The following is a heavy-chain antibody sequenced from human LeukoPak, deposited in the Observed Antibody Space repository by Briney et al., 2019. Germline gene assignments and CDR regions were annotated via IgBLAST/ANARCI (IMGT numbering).Heavy chain of an antibody. D-gene: IGHD6-13*01. V-gene: IGHV3-30*19. CDR2: IWYDGSNK. CDR1: GFTFSNYG. CDR3: ARVGRYSSSWYFDY. Sequence: GGSLRLSCAASGFTFSNYGMHWVRQAPGKALEWVAVIWYDGSNKYYADSVKGRFTISRDNSKNTLYLQMNSLRAEDTAVYYCARVGRYSSSWYFDYWGQGTLVTVSS. J-gene: IGHJ4*02.